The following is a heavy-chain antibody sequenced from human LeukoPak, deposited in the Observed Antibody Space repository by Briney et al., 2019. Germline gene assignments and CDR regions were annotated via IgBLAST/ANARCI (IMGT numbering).Heavy chain of an antibody. CDR2: FRGIEGSGSDT. V-gene: IGHV3-23*01. D-gene: IGHD2-21*02. CDR3: AKDQRRIIVVVTAIQHDY. Sequence: PGGSLRLSCAASGFTFSIYAMTWVRQAPGKGLEWISAFRGIEGSGSDTYYADSVKGRFTVSRDNSKNTLYLQMNSLRVEDTAIYYCAKDQRRIIVVVTAIQHDYWGQGTLVTVSS. J-gene: IGHJ4*02. CDR1: GFTFSIYA.